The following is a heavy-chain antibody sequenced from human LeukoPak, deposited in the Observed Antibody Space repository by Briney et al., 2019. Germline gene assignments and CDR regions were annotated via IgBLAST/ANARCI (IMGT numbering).Heavy chain of an antibody. Sequence: GACLCPACPPYAVTLGSNWVGSVRQARGKGIGWEANIMQDGREKTYVPSVKGRFTICRDDAKHSMYLQMNSLRAEGTFVYDCARGQRAAAPNSYYMDVWGKRTTVTVS. V-gene: IGHV3-7*01. CDR1: AVTLGSNW. CDR3: ARGQRAAAPNSYYMDV. CDR2: IMQDGREK. J-gene: IGHJ6*03. D-gene: IGHD6-13*01.